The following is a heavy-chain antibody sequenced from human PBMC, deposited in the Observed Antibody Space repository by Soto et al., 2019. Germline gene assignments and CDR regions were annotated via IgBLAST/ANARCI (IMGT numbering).Heavy chain of an antibody. CDR3: AKAPGSGSYGPSIDY. J-gene: IGHJ4*02. CDR1: GFTFSGYS. V-gene: IGHV3-21*01. CDR2: ISEASDYI. Sequence: GGSLRLSCAASGFTFSGYSMNWVSQSPGKGLEWVASISEASDYIFYADSVKGRFTISRENARNSLYLQMSSLRAEDTAVYYCAKAPGSGSYGPSIDYWGQGTLVTAPQ. D-gene: IGHD3-10*01.